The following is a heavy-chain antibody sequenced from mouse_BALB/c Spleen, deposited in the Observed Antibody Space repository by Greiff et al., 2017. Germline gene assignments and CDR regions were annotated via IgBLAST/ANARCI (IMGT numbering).Heavy chain of an antibody. Sequence: EVQGVESGGGLVKPGGSLKLSCAASGFAFSSYDMSWVRQTPEKRLEWVAYISSGGGSTYYPDTVKGRFTISRDNAKNTLYLQMSSLKSEDTAMYYCARHGKDYYGSSSFAYWGQGTLVTVSA. CDR2: ISSGGGST. CDR3: ARHGKDYYGSSSFAY. CDR1: GFAFSSYD. D-gene: IGHD1-1*01. V-gene: IGHV5-12-1*01. J-gene: IGHJ3*01.